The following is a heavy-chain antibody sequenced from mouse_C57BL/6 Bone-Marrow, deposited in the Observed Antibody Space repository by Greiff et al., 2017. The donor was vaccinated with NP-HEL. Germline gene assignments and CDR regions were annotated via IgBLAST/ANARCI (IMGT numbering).Heavy chain of an antibody. CDR2: INPSSGYT. Sequence: QVQLQQSGAELAKPGASVKLSCKASGYTFTSYWMHWVKQRPGQGLEWIGYINPSSGYTKYNQKFKDKAPITADKSSSTAYLPLSSLTYEDSAVYDCAREWIYYGRSYGIDYWGQGTTLTVSS. CDR3: AREWIYYGRSYGIDY. J-gene: IGHJ2*01. V-gene: IGHV1-7*01. D-gene: IGHD1-1*01. CDR1: GYTFTSYW.